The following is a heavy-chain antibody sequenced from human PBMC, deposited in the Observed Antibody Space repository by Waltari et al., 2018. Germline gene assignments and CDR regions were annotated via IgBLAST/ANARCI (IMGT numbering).Heavy chain of an antibody. CDR1: GFRRRGYE. Sequence: EVHLVESGGGLVQPGGSLGLSGAASGFRRRGYEMNWVRQAPGKGLEWISYISSTGDTIYYADSVKGRFTISRDNAKNTLYLQMKRLRADDTALYYCARGIAADGGGGYWGQGILVTVSS. CDR2: ISSTGDTI. CDR3: ARGIAADGGGGY. D-gene: IGHD6-13*01. V-gene: IGHV3-48*03. J-gene: IGHJ4*02.